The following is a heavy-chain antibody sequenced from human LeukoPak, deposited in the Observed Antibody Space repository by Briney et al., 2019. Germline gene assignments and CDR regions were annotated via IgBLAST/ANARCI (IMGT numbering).Heavy chain of an antibody. D-gene: IGHD3-22*01. Sequence: PSETLSLTCTVSGGSISSYYWSWIRQPPGKGLEWIGYIYYSGSTNYNPSLKSRVTISVDTSKKQFSLKLTSVTAADTAMYYCARHKRVYYDSSGYYAYWGQGTLVTVSS. CDR1: GGSISSYY. V-gene: IGHV4-59*08. CDR2: IYYSGST. CDR3: ARHKRVYYDSSGYYAY. J-gene: IGHJ4*02.